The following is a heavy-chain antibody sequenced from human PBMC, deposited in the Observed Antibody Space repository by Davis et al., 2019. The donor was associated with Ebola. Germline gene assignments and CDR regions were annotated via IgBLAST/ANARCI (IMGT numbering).Heavy chain of an antibody. CDR3: ARGRQQLAIASYYFDY. V-gene: IGHV6-1*01. Sequence: SETLYLTCAISGDSVSSNSAAWNWIRQSPSRGLEWLGRTHYRSKWYNDYAVSVKSRITINPDTSKNQFSLQLNSVTPEDTAVYYCARGRQQLAIASYYFDYWGQGTLVTVSS. CDR1: GDSVSSNSAA. CDR2: THYRSKWYN. J-gene: IGHJ4*02. D-gene: IGHD6-13*01.